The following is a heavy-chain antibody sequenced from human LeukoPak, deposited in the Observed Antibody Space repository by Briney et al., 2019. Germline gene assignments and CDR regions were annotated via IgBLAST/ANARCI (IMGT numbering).Heavy chain of an antibody. J-gene: IGHJ2*01. CDR2: IIPLFATT. CDR3: ARSVGATRPGMIGWYFDL. V-gene: IGHV1-69*13. Sequence: GASVKVSCKASGGTFSSYPISWVRQAPGQGLEWMGGIIPLFATTNYAQKFQGRVTITADEYTSTAYMDLRSLRSEDTAVYYCARSVGATRPGMIGWYFDLWGRGTLVTVSS. CDR1: GGTFSSYP. D-gene: IGHD1-26*01.